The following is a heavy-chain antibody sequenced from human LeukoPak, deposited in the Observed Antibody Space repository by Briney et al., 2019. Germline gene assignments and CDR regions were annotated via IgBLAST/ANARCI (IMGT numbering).Heavy chain of an antibody. CDR3: ARAAAAGRHAPPVGY. V-gene: IGHV1-46*01. CDR2: INPSGGST. D-gene: IGHD6-13*01. J-gene: IGHJ4*02. Sequence: ASVKVSCKASGYTFTSYYTHWVRQAPGQGLEWMGIINPSGGSTSYAQKSQGRVTMSRDTSTSTVYMELTSLRSEDTAVYYCARAAAAGRHAPPVGYWGQGTPVTVSS. CDR1: GYTFTSYY.